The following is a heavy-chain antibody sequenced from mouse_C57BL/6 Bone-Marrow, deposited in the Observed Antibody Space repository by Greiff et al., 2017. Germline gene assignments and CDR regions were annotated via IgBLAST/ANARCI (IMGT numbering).Heavy chain of an antibody. D-gene: IGHD2-3*01. V-gene: IGHV2-2*01. J-gene: IGHJ4*01. CDR1: GFSLTSYG. Sequence: QLQQSGPGLVQPSQSLSITCTVSGFSLTSYGVHWVRQSPGKGLEWLGVIWSGGSTDYNAAFISRLSISKDNSKSQVFFKMNSLQADDTAIYYCARWALYDGYSSYYAMDYWGQGTSVTVSS. CDR2: IWSGGST. CDR3: ARWALYDGYSSYYAMDY.